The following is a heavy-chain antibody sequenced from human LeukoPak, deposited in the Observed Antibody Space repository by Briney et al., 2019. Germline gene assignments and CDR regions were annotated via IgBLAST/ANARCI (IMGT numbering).Heavy chain of an antibody. V-gene: IGHV4-4*07. CDR1: GGPIYSYY. D-gene: IGHD3-22*01. CDR2: LYPGVST. CDR3: ARLQFYDSTGYSPGHYMDV. J-gene: IGHJ6*03. Sequence: SETLSLTCTVSGGPIYSYYWSWIRQTAGKGLEWIGRLYPGVSTNYNPSLKSRLTMSVDTSKNQFALKLSAVTAADTAVYYCARLQFYDSTGYSPGHYMDVWGKGTTVTVSS.